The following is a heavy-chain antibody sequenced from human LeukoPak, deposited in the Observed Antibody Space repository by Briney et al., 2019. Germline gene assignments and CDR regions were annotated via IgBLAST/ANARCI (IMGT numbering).Heavy chain of an antibody. Sequence: SVTVSCKASGGTFSSYAISWVRQAPGQGLEWMGGIIPIFGTANYAQKFQGRVTITADKSTSTAYMELSSLRSEDTAVYYCARGNTAMVFFDYWGQGTLVTVSS. CDR1: GGTFSSYA. D-gene: IGHD5-18*01. V-gene: IGHV1-69*06. J-gene: IGHJ4*02. CDR3: ARGNTAMVFFDY. CDR2: IIPIFGTA.